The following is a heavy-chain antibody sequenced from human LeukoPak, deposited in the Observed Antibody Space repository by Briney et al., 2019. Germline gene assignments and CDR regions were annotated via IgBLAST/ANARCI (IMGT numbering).Heavy chain of an antibody. V-gene: IGHV4-38-2*01. CDR2: MYHSGIT. D-gene: IGHD3-10*01. CDR1: CYSINSAYY. J-gene: IGHJ5*02. Sequence: SETLSLTCAVSCYSINSAYYWGWIRQPPGKGLEWIGSMYHSGITYYNPSLKSRVTISVDTSKNQFSLKLNSVTAADTAVYYCARLTPGKNWFDPWGQGTLVTVSS. CDR3: ARLTPGKNWFDP.